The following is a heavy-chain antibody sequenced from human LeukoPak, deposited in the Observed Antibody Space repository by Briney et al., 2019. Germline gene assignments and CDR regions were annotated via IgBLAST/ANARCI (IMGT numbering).Heavy chain of an antibody. CDR3: ARERKGNPVDY. J-gene: IGHJ4*02. CDR1: GGTFSSYA. Sequence: ASVKVSCKASGGTFSSYAISWVRQAPGQGLEWMGWIKPNSGGTNYAQKFQGRVTMTRDTSISTAYMELSRLRSDDTAVYYCARERKGNPVDYWGQGTLVTVSS. V-gene: IGHV1-2*02. CDR2: IKPNSGGT.